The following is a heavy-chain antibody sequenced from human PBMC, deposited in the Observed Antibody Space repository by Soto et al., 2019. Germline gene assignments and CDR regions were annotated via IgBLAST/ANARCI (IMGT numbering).Heavy chain of an antibody. V-gene: IGHV3-23*01. Sequence: PGGSLRLSCAASGFIIRNYAMSWVRLAPGKGLEWVSAITGNSGSTYNADSVKGRFTISRDTSQNTLYLQMNSLSAVDTDVYYCKKHWRGPHYSSGMHVWGQGTTVTVSS. CDR2: ITGNSGST. CDR1: GFIIRNYA. J-gene: IGHJ6*02. CDR3: KKHWRGPHYSSGMHV. D-gene: IGHD2-21*01.